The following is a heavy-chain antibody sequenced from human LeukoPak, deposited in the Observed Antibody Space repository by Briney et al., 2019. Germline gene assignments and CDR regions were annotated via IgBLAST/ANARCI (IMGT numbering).Heavy chain of an antibody. J-gene: IGHJ4*02. V-gene: IGHV3-7*04. D-gene: IGHD6-13*01. CDR3: ARVSSSQADY. CDR2: IKEDGSEK. CDR1: GFTFSSYW. Sequence: GGSLRLSCAASGFTFSSYWMSWVRQAPGKGLEWVANIKEDGSEKDYMDSVKGRFTISRDNAKNSLYLQMNSLRAEDTAVYYCARVSSSQADYWGQGTLVTVSS.